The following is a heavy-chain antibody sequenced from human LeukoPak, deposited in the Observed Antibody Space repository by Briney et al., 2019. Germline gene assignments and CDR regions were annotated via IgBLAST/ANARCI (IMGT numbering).Heavy chain of an antibody. J-gene: IGHJ4*02. CDR3: ARDGGSSGWYY. Sequence: SETLSLTCIVSGGSITHYYWTWIRQPPGKTLEWIGYSYYSGSTKYNPSLKGRVTISVDTSNNQFSLNLRSVTAADTAVYYCARDGGSSGWYYWGQGTLVTVSS. CDR2: SYYSGST. CDR1: GGSITHYY. D-gene: IGHD6-19*01. V-gene: IGHV4-59*12.